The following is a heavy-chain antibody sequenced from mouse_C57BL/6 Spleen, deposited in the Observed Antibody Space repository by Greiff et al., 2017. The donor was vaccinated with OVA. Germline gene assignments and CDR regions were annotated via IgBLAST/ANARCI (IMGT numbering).Heavy chain of an antibody. J-gene: IGHJ4*01. V-gene: IGHV10-1*01. Sequence: EVQLQQSGGGLVQPKGSLTLSCAASGFSFNTYAMNWVRQAPGKGLEWVARIRSKSNNYATYYADSVKDRFTISRDDSESMLYLQMNNVKTEDTAMDYCVRGGDYDWDAMDYWGQGTSVTVSS. D-gene: IGHD2-4*01. CDR1: GFSFNTYA. CDR2: IRSKSNNYAT. CDR3: VRGGDYDWDAMDY.